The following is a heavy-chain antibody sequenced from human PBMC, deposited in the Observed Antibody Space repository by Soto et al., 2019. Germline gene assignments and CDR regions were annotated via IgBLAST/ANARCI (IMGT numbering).Heavy chain of an antibody. J-gene: IGHJ1*01. CDR2: IWYDGSNK. CDR3: AREREIRTYGGTYSQPDYFQH. D-gene: IGHD1-26*01. CDR1: GFTFSSYG. Sequence: QVQLVESGGGVVQPGRSLRLSCAASGFTFSSYGRHWVRQAPGKGLEWVAVIWYDGSNKYYEDSVKGRFTIYRDNSKNTLHLQMNSLRAEDTAVYYCAREREIRTYGGTYSQPDYFQHWGQGTLVTVSS. V-gene: IGHV3-33*01.